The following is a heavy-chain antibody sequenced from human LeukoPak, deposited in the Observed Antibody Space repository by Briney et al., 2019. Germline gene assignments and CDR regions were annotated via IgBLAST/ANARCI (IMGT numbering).Heavy chain of an antibody. CDR3: ARGRTTRYFDY. V-gene: IGHV1-2*02. CDR1: GYTFTGYY. Sequence: ASVKVSCKASGYTFTGYYMHWVRQAPGQGLEWMGWINPNSGGTSYAQKFQGRVTMTRDTSISTAYMELSRLRSDDTAVYYCARGRTTRYFDYWGQGTLVTVSS. D-gene: IGHD1-7*01. J-gene: IGHJ4*02. CDR2: INPNSGGT.